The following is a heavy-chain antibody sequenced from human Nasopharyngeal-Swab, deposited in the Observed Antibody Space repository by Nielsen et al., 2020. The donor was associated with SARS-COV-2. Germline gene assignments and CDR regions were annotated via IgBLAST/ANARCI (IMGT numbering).Heavy chain of an antibody. CDR1: GYTFTSYA. J-gene: IGHJ6*03. CDR2: INAGNGNT. D-gene: IGHD1-26*01. V-gene: IGHV1-3*01. Sequence: SVKVSCKASGYTFTSYAMHLVRQAPGQRLEWMGWINAGNGNTKYSQKFQGRVTITRDPSASTAYMELSSLRSEDTAVYYCARVRELLPHWSYYMDVWGKGTTVTVSS. CDR3: ARVRELLPHWSYYMDV.